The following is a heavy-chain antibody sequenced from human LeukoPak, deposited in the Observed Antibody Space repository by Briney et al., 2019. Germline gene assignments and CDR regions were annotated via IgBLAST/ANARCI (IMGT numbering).Heavy chain of an antibody. CDR2: ISGSGGST. D-gene: IGHD2-2*01. Sequence: PGGSLRLSCAASGFTFSNYAMNWVRQASGKGLEWVSAISGSGGSTYYADSVKGRFTISRDNSKNTLYLQMNSLRAEDTAVYYCAKAGIVVVPAAKLKSYYFDYWGQGTLVTVSS. CDR3: AKAGIVVVPAAKLKSYYFDY. J-gene: IGHJ4*02. V-gene: IGHV3-23*01. CDR1: GFTFSNYA.